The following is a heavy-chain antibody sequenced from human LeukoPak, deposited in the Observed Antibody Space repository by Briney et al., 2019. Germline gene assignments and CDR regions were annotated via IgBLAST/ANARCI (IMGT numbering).Heavy chain of an antibody. D-gene: IGHD3-3*01. V-gene: IGHV3-23*01. J-gene: IGHJ5*02. CDR3: ATGLRFSEWLFRFDP. CDR1: GFTFSSYA. CDR2: ISGSGGST. Sequence: QSGGSLRLSCAASGFTFSSYAMSWVRQAPGKGLEWVSAISGSGGSTYYADSVKGRFTISRDNSKNTLYLQMNSLRAEDTAVYYCATGLRFSEWLFRFDPWGQGTLVTVSS.